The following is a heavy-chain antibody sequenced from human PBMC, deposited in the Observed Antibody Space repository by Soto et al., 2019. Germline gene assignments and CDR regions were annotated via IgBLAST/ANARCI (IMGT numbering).Heavy chain of an antibody. Sequence: QVQPQESGPGLVKPSETLSLTCTVSGVSISSYYWSWIRQPPGKGLEWIGYIYYSGSTNYNPSLKSRVTISVDTSKNQFSLKLSSVTAADTAVYYCARSRQYYYGMDVWGQGTTVTVSS. CDR1: GVSISSYY. D-gene: IGHD6-6*01. V-gene: IGHV4-59*01. J-gene: IGHJ6*02. CDR3: ARSRQYYYGMDV. CDR2: IYYSGST.